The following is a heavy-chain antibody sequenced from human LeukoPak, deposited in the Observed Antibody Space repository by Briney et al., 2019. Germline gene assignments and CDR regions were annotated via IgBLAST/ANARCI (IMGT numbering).Heavy chain of an antibody. J-gene: IGHJ6*03. V-gene: IGHV4-34*01. CDR3: ARRRPMVRGVMDV. CDR1: GGSFSGYY. CDR2: INHSGST. Sequence: SETLSLTCAVYGGSFSGYYWSWIRQPPGKGLEWIGEINHSGSTNYNPSLKSRVTISVDTSKNQFSLKLSSVTAADTAVYYCARRRPMVRGVMDVWGKGTTVTISS. D-gene: IGHD3-10*01.